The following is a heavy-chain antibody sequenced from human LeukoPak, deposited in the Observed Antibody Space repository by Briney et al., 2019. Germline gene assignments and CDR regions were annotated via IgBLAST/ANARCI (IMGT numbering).Heavy chain of an antibody. Sequence: GASVKVSCKASGYTFTGYYMHWVRQAPGQGLEWMGWINPNSGGTNYAQKFQGWVTMTRDTSISTAYMELSRLRSDDTAVYYCARPTIVWRCLAYGGYFDYWGQGTLVTVSS. V-gene: IGHV1-2*04. CDR2: INPNSGGT. J-gene: IGHJ4*02. D-gene: IGHD4-23*01. CDR1: GYTFTGYY. CDR3: ARPTIVWRCLAYGGYFDY.